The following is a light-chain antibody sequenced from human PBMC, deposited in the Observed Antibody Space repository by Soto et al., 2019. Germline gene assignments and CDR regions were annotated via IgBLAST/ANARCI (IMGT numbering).Light chain of an antibody. Sequence: EIVMTQSPATLSVSPGESATLSCRASQSISSELAWYQQKPGQPPRLLIYGASTRATGVPARFTGSGSGSDITLTFSGLQSEDFAVYYCQLRHNWPLTFGQGTRLEI. V-gene: IGKV3-15*01. CDR3: QLRHNWPLT. J-gene: IGKJ2*01. CDR2: GAS. CDR1: QSISSE.